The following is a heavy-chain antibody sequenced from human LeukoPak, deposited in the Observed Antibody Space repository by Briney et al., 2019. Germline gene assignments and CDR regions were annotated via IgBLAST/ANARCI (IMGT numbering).Heavy chain of an antibody. Sequence: GGSLRLSCGASGFTFDDYWMSWVRQAPGQGLEWVANINQDGSEKYYLDSAKGRFTISRDNARNSLYLQVNSLRAEDTAVYYCAKILEYYYGSGSYYNVIPPYYFDYWGQGTLVTVSS. CDR3: AKILEYYYGSGSYYNVIPPYYFDY. D-gene: IGHD3-10*01. V-gene: IGHV3-7*03. CDR1: GFTFDDYW. CDR2: INQDGSEK. J-gene: IGHJ4*02.